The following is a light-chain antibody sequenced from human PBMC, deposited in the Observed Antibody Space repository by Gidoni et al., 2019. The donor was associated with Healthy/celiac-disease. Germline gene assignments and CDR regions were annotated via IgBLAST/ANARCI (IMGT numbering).Light chain of an antibody. Sequence: DIQMTQSQSSLSASVGDRVTITCRASQSISSYLNWYQQKPGKAPKLLIYAASSLQSGVPSRFSGSGSGTDFTLTISSLQPEDFATYYCQQSYSTLPYTFGQGTNLEIK. CDR1: QSISSY. CDR3: QQSYSTLPYT. CDR2: AAS. J-gene: IGKJ2*01. V-gene: IGKV1-39*01.